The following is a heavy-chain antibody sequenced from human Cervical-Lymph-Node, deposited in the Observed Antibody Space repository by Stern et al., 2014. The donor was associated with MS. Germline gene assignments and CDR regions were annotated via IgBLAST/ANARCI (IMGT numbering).Heavy chain of an antibody. CDR1: GFTFSSYW. V-gene: IGHV3-74*01. J-gene: IGHJ5*02. CDR2: INSAGSSP. Sequence: EVQLVESGGGLVQPGGSLRLSCAASGFTFSSYWMHWVRQAPGKGLVWVSRINSAGSSPTYADSVKGRFTISRDSAKNTLSLQMNSLRAEDTAVYYCAREARTGDWFDPWGQGTLVTVSS. CDR3: AREARTGDWFDP. D-gene: IGHD3-10*01.